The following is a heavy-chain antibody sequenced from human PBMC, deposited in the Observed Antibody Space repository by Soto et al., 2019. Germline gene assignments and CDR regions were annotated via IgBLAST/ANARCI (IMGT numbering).Heavy chain of an antibody. D-gene: IGHD3-22*01. V-gene: IGHV4-30-2*01. Sequence: QLQLQESGSGLVKPSQTLSLTCAVSGGSISSGGYSWSWIRQPPGKGLEWIGYSYHSGSTYYNPSLKSRVTISVDRSKNQFSLKLSSVTAADTAVYYCARGGSSGYPIDYWGQGTLVTVSS. CDR2: SYHSGST. CDR3: ARGGSSGYPIDY. J-gene: IGHJ4*02. CDR1: GGSISSGGYS.